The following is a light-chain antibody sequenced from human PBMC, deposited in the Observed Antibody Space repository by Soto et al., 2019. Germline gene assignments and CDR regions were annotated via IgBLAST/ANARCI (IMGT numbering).Light chain of an antibody. CDR1: TSDVGSYNY. CDR2: EVT. CDR3: SSYAGSSSV. Sequence: QSALTQPASVSGSPGQSITISCTGTTSDVGSYNYVSWYQQHPGKVPKLMIYEVTNRPSGVSNRFSGSKSGNTASLTISGLQAEDEADYYCSSYAGSSSVFGTGTKVTVL. J-gene: IGLJ1*01. V-gene: IGLV2-14*01.